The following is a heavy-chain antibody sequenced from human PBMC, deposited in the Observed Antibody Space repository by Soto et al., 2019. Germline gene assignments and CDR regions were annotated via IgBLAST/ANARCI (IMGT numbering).Heavy chain of an antibody. CDR3: ARAVGHSSGGSCYPVHWFDP. D-gene: IGHD2-15*01. V-gene: IGHV4-30-2*01. CDR2: IHHSGST. CDR1: GGSISSGGYS. J-gene: IGHJ5*02. Sequence: QLQLQESGSGLVKPSQTLSLTCAVSGGSISSGGYSWSWIRQPPGKGLEWIGYIHHSGSTYYYPSLKSRVTIAVDRSKNQFSLKLSSVTAADTAVYYCARAVGHSSGGSCYPVHWFDPWGQGTLVTVSS.